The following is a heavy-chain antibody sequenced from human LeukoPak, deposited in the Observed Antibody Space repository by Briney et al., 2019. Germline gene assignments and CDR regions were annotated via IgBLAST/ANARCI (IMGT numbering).Heavy chain of an antibody. Sequence: SVKISCKASAGSFSSYAISWGRQAPGQELEWMGGIIPIFGTANYAQTFQGRVTITADESTSTAYMELSSLRSEDTAVYYCARDFCSTSCNLGYWGQGTLVTVSS. J-gene: IGHJ4*02. CDR3: ARDFCSTSCNLGY. D-gene: IGHD2-2*01. CDR1: AGSFSSYA. V-gene: IGHV1-69*13. CDR2: IIPIFGTA.